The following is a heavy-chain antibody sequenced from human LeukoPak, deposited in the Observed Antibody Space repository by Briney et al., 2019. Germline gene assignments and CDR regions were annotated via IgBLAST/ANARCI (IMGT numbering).Heavy chain of an antibody. J-gene: IGHJ1*01. CDR2: ISGSGGST. CDR3: ANTVRRLIAAAGTWYFQH. Sequence: PGGSLRLSCAASGFTFSSYAMSWVRQAPGKGLEWVSAISGSGGSTYYADSVKGRFTISRDNSKNTLYLQMNSLRAEDTAVYYCANTVRRLIAAAGTWYFQHWGQGTLVTVSP. D-gene: IGHD6-13*01. CDR1: GFTFSSYA. V-gene: IGHV3-23*01.